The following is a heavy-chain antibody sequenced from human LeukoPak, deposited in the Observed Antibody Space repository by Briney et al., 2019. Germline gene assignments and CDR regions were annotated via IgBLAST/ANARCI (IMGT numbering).Heavy chain of an antibody. V-gene: IGHV3-33*01. CDR1: GFTFSSYG. D-gene: IGHD3-9*01. J-gene: IGHJ6*02. CDR2: IWYDGSNK. CDR3: ARDILRYFDWLLSATYYYYGMDV. Sequence: PGGSLRLSCAASGFTFSSYGMHWVRQAPGKGLEWVAVIWYDGSNKYYADSVKGRFTISRDNSKNTLYLQMNSLRAEDTAVYYCARDILRYFDWLLSATYYYYGMDVWGQGTTVTVSS.